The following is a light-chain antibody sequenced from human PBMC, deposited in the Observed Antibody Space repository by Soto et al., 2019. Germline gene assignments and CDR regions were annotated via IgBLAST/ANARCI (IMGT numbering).Light chain of an antibody. V-gene: IGKV3-11*01. CDR2: DAS. CDR3: QQRSNWRLIT. J-gene: IGKJ5*01. Sequence: EIVLTQSPATLSLSPGERATLSRRASQSVSSYLAWYQQKPGQAPRLLIYDASNRATGIPARFSGSGSGTDFTLTISSLEPEDFAVYYCQQRSNWRLITFGQGTRLEIK. CDR1: QSVSSY.